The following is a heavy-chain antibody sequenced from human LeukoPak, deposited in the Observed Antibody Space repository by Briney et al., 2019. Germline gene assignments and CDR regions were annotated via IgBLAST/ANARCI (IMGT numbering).Heavy chain of an antibody. J-gene: IGHJ3*02. D-gene: IGHD3-10*01. CDR1: GFTVSTNY. Sequence: PGGSLRLSCAASGFTVSTNYMTWVRQAPGKGLEWVSFIYSGGSTYYADSVKGRFTISRDNSKNTLYLQMNSLRAEDTAVYYCARRWLGAFDIWGQGTMVTVSS. V-gene: IGHV3-66*01. CDR3: ARRWLGAFDI. CDR2: IYSGGST.